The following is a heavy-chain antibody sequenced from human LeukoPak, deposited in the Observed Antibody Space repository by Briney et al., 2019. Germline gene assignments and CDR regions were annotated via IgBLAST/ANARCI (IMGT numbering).Heavy chain of an antibody. J-gene: IGHJ5*02. CDR1: GYTLTELS. V-gene: IGHV1-24*01. CDR3: ATLVVVAATHWFDP. CDR2: FDPEDGET. D-gene: IGHD2-15*01. Sequence: GASVKVSCKVSGYTLTELSMHWVRQAPGKGLEWMRGFDPEDGETIYAQKFQGRVTMTEDTSTDTAYMELSSLRSEDTAVYYCATLVVVAATHWFDPWGQGTLVTVSS.